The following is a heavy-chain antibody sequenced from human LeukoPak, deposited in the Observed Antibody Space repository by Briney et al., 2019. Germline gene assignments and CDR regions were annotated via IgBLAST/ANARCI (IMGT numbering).Heavy chain of an antibody. CDR3: ARDWELTY. Sequence: GASVNVSCKTSGYTFTTYYIHWVRQAPGQGLEWMGSIYCSDGSTIYGQKFQGRVTITRDTSTSTVYMDLSGLRSEDTAVYYCARDWELTYWGQGTLVTVSS. D-gene: IGHD1-7*01. CDR1: GYTFTTYY. CDR2: IYCSDGST. V-gene: IGHV1-46*01. J-gene: IGHJ4*02.